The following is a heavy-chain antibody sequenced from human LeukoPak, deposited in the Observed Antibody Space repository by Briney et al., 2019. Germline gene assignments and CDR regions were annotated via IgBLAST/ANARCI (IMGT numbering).Heavy chain of an antibody. CDR2: ISSSGSTT. Sequence: GGSLRLSCAGSGFSFSNYEMNWVRQAPGKGLEWVSYISSSGSTTYYADSVKGRFTISRDNAKNSLFLQMNSLRAEDTAVYYCAGTSGLFWGQGTLVTVSS. J-gene: IGHJ4*02. V-gene: IGHV3-48*03. CDR1: GFSFSNYE. CDR3: AGTSGLF. D-gene: IGHD3-10*01.